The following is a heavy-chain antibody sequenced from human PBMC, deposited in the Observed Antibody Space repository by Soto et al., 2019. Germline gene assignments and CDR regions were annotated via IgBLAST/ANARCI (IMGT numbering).Heavy chain of an antibody. CDR1: GFSVSVDS. CDR2: FYNTGFI. CDR3: ARHDWLDP. Sequence: EVQLVESGGGLIQPGGSLRLSCAASGFSVSVDSMIWVRQAPGKGLEWVSLFYNTGFIHYADSVKGRFTISRDNSKNTQDLEMNSLRAEDTAVYLCARHDWLDPWGQGTRVTVSS. J-gene: IGHJ5*02. V-gene: IGHV3-53*01.